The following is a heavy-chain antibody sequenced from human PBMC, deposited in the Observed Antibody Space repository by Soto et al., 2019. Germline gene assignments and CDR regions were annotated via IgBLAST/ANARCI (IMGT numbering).Heavy chain of an antibody. Sequence: PGGSLKLSCAASGFTFSSYSMNWVRQAPGKGLEWVSYISSSSSTIYYADSVKGRFTISRDNAQNSLYLQMNSLRAEDTAVYYGARDRGSLFDYWGQGTLVTVSS. CDR1: GFTFSSYS. J-gene: IGHJ4*02. D-gene: IGHD5-12*01. CDR2: ISSSSSTI. CDR3: ARDRGSLFDY. V-gene: IGHV3-48*01.